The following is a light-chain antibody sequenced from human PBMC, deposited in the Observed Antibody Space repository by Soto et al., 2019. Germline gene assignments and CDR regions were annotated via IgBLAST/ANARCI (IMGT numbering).Light chain of an antibody. V-gene: IGKV1-27*01. CDR3: QTYNGAPWT. CDR1: QGISTY. Sequence: DIQMTQSPSSLSASVGDRVTITCRASQGISTYLVWYQQKPGTVPKLLIFAAYTLQSGVPSRLSGSGSVTDFTLTSSSLQPEDVATYYCQTYNGAPWTFVQGNKVEI. J-gene: IGKJ1*01. CDR2: AAY.